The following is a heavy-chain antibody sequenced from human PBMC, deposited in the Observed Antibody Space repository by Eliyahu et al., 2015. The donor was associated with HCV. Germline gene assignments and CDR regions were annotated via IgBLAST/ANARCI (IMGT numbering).Heavy chain of an antibody. CDR2: IYNSGNT. D-gene: IGHD3-10*01. J-gene: IGHJ3*02. CDR3: ARDGYTMVRGVIMVDAFDI. CDR1: GGSIXXVXYY. Sequence: QVQLQESVPGLVKPSQTLSLTCTFXGGSIXXVXYYWSWXRQHPGKGLEWIGYIYNSGNTYYNPSLKSRVIISVDTSKNQFSLKLSSVTAADTAVYYCARDGYTMVRGVIMVDAFDIWGQGTLVTVSS. V-gene: IGHV4-31*03.